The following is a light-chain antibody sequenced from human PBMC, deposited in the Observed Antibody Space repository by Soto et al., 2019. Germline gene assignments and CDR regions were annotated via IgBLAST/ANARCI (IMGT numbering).Light chain of an antibody. CDR1: QSVLYSSNNKNY. Sequence: DIVMTQSPDSLAVSLGERATINCKSSQSVLYSSNNKNYLAWYQQKPRQPPKLLIYWASTRESGVPDRFSGSGSGTDFPLTISSLQAEDVAVYYCQQYYSTPLAFGQGTKVELK. J-gene: IGKJ1*01. V-gene: IGKV4-1*01. CDR3: QQYYSTPLA. CDR2: WAS.